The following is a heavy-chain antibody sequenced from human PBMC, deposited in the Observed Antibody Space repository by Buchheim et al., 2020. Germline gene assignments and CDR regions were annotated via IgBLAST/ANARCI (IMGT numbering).Heavy chain of an antibody. V-gene: IGHV3-30*18. CDR3: AKDQDYSNYPYYYYYGMDV. D-gene: IGHD4-11*01. CDR2: ISYDGSNK. CDR1: GFTFSSYG. Sequence: QVQLVESGGGVVQPGRSLRLSCAASGFTFSSYGMHWVRQAPGKGLEWVAVISYDGSNKYYADSVKGRFTISRDNSKNTLYLQMNSLRAEDTAVYYCAKDQDYSNYPYYYYYGMDVWGQGTT. J-gene: IGHJ6*02.